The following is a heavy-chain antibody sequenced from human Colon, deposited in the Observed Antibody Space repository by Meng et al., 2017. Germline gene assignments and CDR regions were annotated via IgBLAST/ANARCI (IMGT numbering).Heavy chain of an antibody. V-gene: IGHV4-61*01. J-gene: IGHJ4*02. D-gene: IGHD3-16*01. CDR2: IYYSGST. Sequence: QVQLQESGPGLVRPSETLSLTCTVSGGSVSSGSYYWSWIRQPPGKGLEWIGYIYYSGSTNYNPSLKSRVTISVDTSKNQFSLKLSSVTAADTAVYYCARDYWGSLDFWGQGILVTVSS. CDR1: GGSVSSGSYY. CDR3: ARDYWGSLDF.